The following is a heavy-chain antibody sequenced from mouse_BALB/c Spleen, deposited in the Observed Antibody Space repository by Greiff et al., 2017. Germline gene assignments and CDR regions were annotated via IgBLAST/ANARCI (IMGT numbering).Heavy chain of an antibody. Sequence: QVQLKQSGPGLVAPSQSLSITCTVSGFSLTGYGVNWVRQPPGKGLEWLGMIWGDGSTDYNSALKSRLSISKDNSKSQVFLKMNSLQTDDTARYYCARENYRHYFDYWGQGTTLTVSS. V-gene: IGHV2-6-7*01. CDR1: GFSLTGYG. D-gene: IGHD2-14*01. CDR2: IWGDGST. CDR3: ARENYRHYFDY. J-gene: IGHJ2*01.